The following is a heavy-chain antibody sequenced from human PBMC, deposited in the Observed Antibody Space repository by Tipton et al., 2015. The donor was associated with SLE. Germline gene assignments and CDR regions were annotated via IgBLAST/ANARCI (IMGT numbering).Heavy chain of an antibody. J-gene: IGHJ4*02. D-gene: IGHD6-13*01. CDR1: GVSISTGGHY. Sequence: TLSLTCTVSGVSISTGGHYWSWVRQHPGKGLEFIGYIFHNGSTLYNPSLKSRVSMSVASSRNQFSLKLTSVTAADTAVYYCARSAGYGSNWAHFDYWGQGTLVTVSS. V-gene: IGHV4-31*03. CDR3: ARSAGYGSNWAHFDY. CDR2: IFHNGST.